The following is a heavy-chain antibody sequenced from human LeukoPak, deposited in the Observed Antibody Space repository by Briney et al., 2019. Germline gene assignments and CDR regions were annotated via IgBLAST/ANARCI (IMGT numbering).Heavy chain of an antibody. D-gene: IGHD3-10*01. V-gene: IGHV4-59*01. Sequence: SETLSLTCTVSGGSISSYYWSWIRQPPGKGLEWIGYIYYSGSTNYNPSLKSRVTISVDTSKNQFSLKLSSVTAEDTAVYYCARDFGFMVRGVSDYWGQGTLVTVSS. CDR1: GGSISSYY. J-gene: IGHJ4*02. CDR3: ARDFGFMVRGVSDY. CDR2: IYYSGST.